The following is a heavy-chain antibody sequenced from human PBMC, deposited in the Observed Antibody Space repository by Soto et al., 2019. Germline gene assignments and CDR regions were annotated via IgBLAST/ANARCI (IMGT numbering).Heavy chain of an antibody. CDR3: AKDHYDTLTGYYGTDY. D-gene: IGHD3-9*01. CDR1: GFAFSAYC. J-gene: IGHJ4*02. Sequence: GGSLMLSCEVSGFAFSAYCIHVVRPAPGKGLEWVAVISYDGSNKYYADSVKGRFTISRDNSKNTLYLQMNSLRAEDTAVYYCAKDHYDTLTGYYGTDYWGQGTLVTVSS. CDR2: ISYDGSNK. V-gene: IGHV3-30*18.